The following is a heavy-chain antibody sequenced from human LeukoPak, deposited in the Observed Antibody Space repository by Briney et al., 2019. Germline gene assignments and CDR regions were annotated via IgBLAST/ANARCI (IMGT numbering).Heavy chain of an antibody. CDR1: GGSFSGYY. V-gene: IGHV4-59*10. CDR3: ARGQGIAAAGLAY. D-gene: IGHD6-13*01. Sequence: SETLSLTCAVYGGSFSGYYWSWIRHPPGKGLEWIGRIYTSGSTNYNPSLKSRVTISVDTSKNQFSLKLSSVTAADTAVYYCARGQGIAAAGLAYWGQGTLVTVSS. CDR2: IYTSGST. J-gene: IGHJ4*02.